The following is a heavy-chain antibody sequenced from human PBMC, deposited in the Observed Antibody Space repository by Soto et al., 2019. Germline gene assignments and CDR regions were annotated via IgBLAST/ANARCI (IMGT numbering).Heavy chain of an antibody. V-gene: IGHV3-48*01. J-gene: IGHJ4*02. D-gene: IGHD3-22*01. CDR3: ARDYDSSGYPRYYFDY. CDR1: GFTFSTYN. Sequence: GGSLRLSCAASGFTFSTYNMNWVRQAPGKGLEWISYISSSSTTIYYADSVKGRFTISRDNSKNTLYLQMNSLRAEDTAVYYCARDYDSSGYPRYYFDYWGQGTLVTVSS. CDR2: ISSSSTTI.